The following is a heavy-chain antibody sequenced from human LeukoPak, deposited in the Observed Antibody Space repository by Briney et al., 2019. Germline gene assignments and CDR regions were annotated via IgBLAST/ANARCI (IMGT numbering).Heavy chain of an antibody. CDR2: IYPGDSDT. V-gene: IGHV5-51*01. J-gene: IGHJ4*02. CDR3: ARLGIAAAGTLDPGFDY. Sequence: GESLKISCKGSGYSFTSYWIGWVRQMPGKGLEWMGIIYPGDSDTRYSPSFQGQVTISADKSISTAYLQWSSLKASDTAMYYCARLGIAAAGTLDPGFDYWGQGTLVTVSS. D-gene: IGHD6-13*01. CDR1: GYSFTSYW.